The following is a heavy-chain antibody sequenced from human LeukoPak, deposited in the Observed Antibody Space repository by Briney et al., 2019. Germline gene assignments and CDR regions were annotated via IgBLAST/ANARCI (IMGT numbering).Heavy chain of an antibody. CDR1: GFTFSSYA. CDR2: ISGSGGST. V-gene: IGHV3-23*01. D-gene: IGHD3-22*01. J-gene: IGHJ4*02. Sequence: QPGGSLRLSCAASGFTFSSYAMSWVGQAPGKGLEWVSAISGSGGSTYYADSVKGRFTISRDNSKNTLYLQKNSLRAEDTAVYYCAKRDYYDSSGYYYDYWGQGTLVTVSS. CDR3: AKRDYYDSSGYYYDY.